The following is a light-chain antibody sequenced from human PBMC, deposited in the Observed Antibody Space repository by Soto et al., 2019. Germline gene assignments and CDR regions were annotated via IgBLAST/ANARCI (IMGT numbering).Light chain of an antibody. CDR1: QSISSY. CDR3: QQSYSTPLT. J-gene: IGKJ4*01. Sequence: DIQMTQSPSSLSASVGDRVTITCRASQSISSYLNWYQQKPGKAPKLLIYAASSLQSGVPSRFSGSGSGTDFTLTISGLQPEDFANYYCQQSYSTPLTFGGGTKVEIK. V-gene: IGKV1-39*01. CDR2: AAS.